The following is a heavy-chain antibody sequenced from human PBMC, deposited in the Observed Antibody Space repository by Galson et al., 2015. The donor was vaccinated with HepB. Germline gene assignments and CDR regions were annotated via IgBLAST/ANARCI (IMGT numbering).Heavy chain of an antibody. CDR1: GYTFTGYY. J-gene: IGHJ4*02. V-gene: IGHV1-2*02. CDR3: ARDYRIGVRDSVTTSTRPGEY. Sequence: SVKVSCKASGYTFTGYYLHWVRQAPGHGLEWMGWINPNTGGTRSAQKFLGRVTMTRDTSISTTYMELNRLISDDTAVYYCARDYRIGVRDSVTTSTRPGEYWGQGTLITVSS. CDR2: INPNTGGT. D-gene: IGHD4-17*01.